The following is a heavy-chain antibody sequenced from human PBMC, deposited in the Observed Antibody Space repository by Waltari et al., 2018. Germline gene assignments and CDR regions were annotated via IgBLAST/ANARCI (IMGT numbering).Heavy chain of an antibody. Sequence: EVQLVESGGGLVQPGGSLRLSCAASGVTFSSYGMNWVRQAPGKGLEWISYISGSDTTIYDADSVKGRFTISRDDAENSLYLQMNSLRAEDTALYYCARRFDSWGQGTRVTVSS. J-gene: IGHJ4*02. CDR2: ISGSDTTI. CDR3: ARRFDS. CDR1: GVTFSSYG. V-gene: IGHV3-48*03.